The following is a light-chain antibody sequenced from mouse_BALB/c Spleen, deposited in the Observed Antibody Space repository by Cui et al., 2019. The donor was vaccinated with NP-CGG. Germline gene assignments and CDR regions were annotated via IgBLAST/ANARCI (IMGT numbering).Light chain of an antibody. CDR2: GTN. Sequence: QAVVTQESALTTSPGETVTLTCRSSTGPVTTSNYANWVQEKPDQLFTGLIGGTNNRVSCVPARFSGSLIGDKAALTITGTQTEDEAIYFCALWYSNHWVFGGGTKLTVL. J-gene: IGLJ1*01. CDR1: TGPVTTSNY. CDR3: ALWYSNHWV. V-gene: IGLV1*01.